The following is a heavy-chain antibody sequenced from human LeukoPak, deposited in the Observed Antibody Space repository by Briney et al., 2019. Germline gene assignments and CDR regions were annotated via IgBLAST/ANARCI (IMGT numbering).Heavy chain of an antibody. CDR3: TREPDP. J-gene: IGHJ5*02. Sequence: SETLSLTCAVYGGSFSGYYWSWIRQPPGKGLEWIGEINHSGSTNYNPSLESRVTMSVDTSKNQFSLRLSSVTAADTAVYYCTREPDPWGQGTLVTVSS. V-gene: IGHV4-34*01. CDR2: INHSGST. CDR1: GGSFSGYY.